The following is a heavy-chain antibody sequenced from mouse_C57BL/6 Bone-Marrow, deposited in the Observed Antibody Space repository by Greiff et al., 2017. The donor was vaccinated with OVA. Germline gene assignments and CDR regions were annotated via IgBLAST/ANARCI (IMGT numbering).Heavy chain of an antibody. CDR3: TRDTPSYYSASGYFDV. J-gene: IGHJ1*03. CDR2: ISSGGGYI. CDR1: GFTFSSYA. D-gene: IGHD2-12*01. V-gene: IGHV5-9-1*02. Sequence: EVQRVESGEGLVKPGGSLKLSCAASGFTFSSYAMSWVRQTPEKRLEWVAYISSGGGYIYYADTVKGRFTISRDNARNTLYLQMSSLKSEDTAMYYCTRDTPSYYSASGYFDVWGTGTTVTVSS.